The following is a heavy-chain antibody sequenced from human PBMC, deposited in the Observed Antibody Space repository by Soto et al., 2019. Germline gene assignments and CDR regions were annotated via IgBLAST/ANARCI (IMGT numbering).Heavy chain of an antibody. CDR2: ISSSSSYI. V-gene: IGHV3-21*01. J-gene: IGHJ4*02. CDR1: GFTFSSYS. D-gene: IGHD6-13*01. CDR3: ASLATQQLVPNGY. Sequence: GGSLRLSCAASGFTFSSYSMNWVRQAPGKGLEWVSSISSSSSYIYYADSVKGQFTISRDNAKNSLYLQMNSLRAEDTAVYYCASLATQQLVPNGYWGQGTLVTVSS.